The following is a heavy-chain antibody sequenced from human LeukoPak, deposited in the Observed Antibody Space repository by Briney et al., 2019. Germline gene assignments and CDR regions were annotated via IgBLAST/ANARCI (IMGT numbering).Heavy chain of an antibody. D-gene: IGHD3-10*01. CDR1: GYSFTGYW. V-gene: IGHV5-51*01. CDR3: ARHAYYGSGSYYTGKFDP. CDR2: IYPGDSDT. Sequence: GESLKISCKGSGYSFTGYWLGWVRQMPGKGLEWMGIIYPGDSDTRYSPSFQGQVTISADKSISTAYLQWSSLKASDTAMYYCARHAYYGSGSYYTGKFDPWGQGTLVTVSS. J-gene: IGHJ5*02.